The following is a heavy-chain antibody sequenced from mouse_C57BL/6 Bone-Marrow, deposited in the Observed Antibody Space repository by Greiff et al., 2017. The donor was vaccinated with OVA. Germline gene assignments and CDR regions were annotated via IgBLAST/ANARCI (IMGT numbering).Heavy chain of an antibody. V-gene: IGHV1-61*01. CDR2: IYPSDSET. J-gene: IGHJ3*01. CDR3: ARRVVAPFAY. CDR1: GYTFTSYW. Sequence: QVQLQQPGAELVRPGSSVKLSCKASGYTFTSYWMDWVKQRPGQGLEWIGNIYPSDSETHYNQKFKDKATLTVDKSSSTAYMQLSSLTSEDSAVYYCARRVVAPFAYWGQGTLVTVSA. D-gene: IGHD1-1*01.